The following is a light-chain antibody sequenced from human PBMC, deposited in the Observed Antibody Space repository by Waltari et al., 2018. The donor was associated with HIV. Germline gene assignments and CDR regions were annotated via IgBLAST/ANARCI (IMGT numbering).Light chain of an antibody. V-gene: IGLV2-14*01. J-gene: IGLJ2*01. CDR2: DGK. CDR1: NSDLGASDS. Sequence: QSDLSQPASVSGSPGQSVTIPCNATNSDLGASDSVSWYQKFPDRAPRLLIYDGKKRPSGISSRFAGSKAANTASLTISGLQPEDEADFYCASLSNSVTLVVFGGGTHLTVL. CDR3: ASLSNSVTLVV.